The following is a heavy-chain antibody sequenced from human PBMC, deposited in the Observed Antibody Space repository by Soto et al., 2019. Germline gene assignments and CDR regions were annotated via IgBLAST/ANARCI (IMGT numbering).Heavy chain of an antibody. CDR3: AHGVQLWLYGY. D-gene: IGHD1-1*01. V-gene: IGHV3-23*01. CDR2: ISVGGAST. Sequence: EVQLLESGGGLVQPGGSLRLSFAASAVTFSNSAMSWVRQAPGKGLEWVSAISVGGASTYYADSVKGRFTISRDNSKNTVYLQMNSLRADDTAVYFCAHGVQLWLYGYWGQGTLVTVSS. J-gene: IGHJ4*02. CDR1: AVTFSNSA.